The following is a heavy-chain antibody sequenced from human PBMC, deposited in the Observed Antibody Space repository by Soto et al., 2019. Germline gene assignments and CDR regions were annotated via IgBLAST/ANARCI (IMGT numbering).Heavy chain of an antibody. Sequence: GGSLRLSCAASGFTFSTYSMVWVRQAPGKGLEWLSYISERSTTIYYADSAQGRVTITRDTSASTAYMELSSLRSEDTAVYYCARSLRLTMTLNYWGQGTLVTVSS. CDR1: GFTFSTYS. D-gene: IGHD3-22*01. CDR2: ISERSTTI. V-gene: IGHV3-48*01. CDR3: ARSLRLTMTLNY. J-gene: IGHJ4*02.